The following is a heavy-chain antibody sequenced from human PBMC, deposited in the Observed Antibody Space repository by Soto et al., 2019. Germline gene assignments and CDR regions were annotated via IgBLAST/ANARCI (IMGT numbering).Heavy chain of an antibody. Sequence: GGSLRLSCAASGFTLSDYAMHWVRQAPGKGLEWVALISYDEDNKYYADSVKGRFAISKDNSRNTLYLQMNSLRVEDTAVYYCAKAAYYDSSGHYGAFDFWGQGTPVTVTP. CDR2: ISYDEDNK. D-gene: IGHD3-22*01. J-gene: IGHJ4*02. CDR1: GFTLSDYA. V-gene: IGHV3-30*18. CDR3: AKAAYYDSSGHYGAFDF.